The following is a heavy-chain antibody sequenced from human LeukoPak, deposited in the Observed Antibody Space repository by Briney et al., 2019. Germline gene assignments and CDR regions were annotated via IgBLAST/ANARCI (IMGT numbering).Heavy chain of an antibody. CDR3: ARVLTVTYYYYYYMDV. CDR2: IYPDDSDT. CDR1: GYNFSIYW. D-gene: IGHD4-11*01. V-gene: IGHV5-51*01. Sequence: GESLKISCEGSGYNFSIYWIAWVRQMPGKGLEWMGIIYPDDSDTTYSPSFQGQITISADKSISTAYLQWSSLKASDTAMYYCARVLTVTYYYYYYMDVWGKGTTVTVSS. J-gene: IGHJ6*03.